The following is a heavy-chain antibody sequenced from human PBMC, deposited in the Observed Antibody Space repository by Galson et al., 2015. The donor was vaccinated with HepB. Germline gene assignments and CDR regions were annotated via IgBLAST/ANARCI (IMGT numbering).Heavy chain of an antibody. V-gene: IGHV3-74*01. CDR3: TRDLRGLTTVD. D-gene: IGHD4-11*01. CDR2: IDNDGSAT. CDR1: GFTFSGSW. J-gene: IGHJ4*02. Sequence: SLRLSCAASGFTFSGSWMHWVRQVPGKGLVWVSRIDNDGSATSYADSVRGRFTIPRDNAKNTLYLQTNSLRAEDTAVYYCTRDLRGLTTVDWGQGTLVTVSS.